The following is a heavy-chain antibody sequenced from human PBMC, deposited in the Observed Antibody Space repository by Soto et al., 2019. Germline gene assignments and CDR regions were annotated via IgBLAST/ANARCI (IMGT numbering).Heavy chain of an antibody. Sequence: ASVKVSCKASGYTFSNFAMHWVRQAPGQRLEWMGWINPGSGNTKYSQTFQGRVTITRDTSASTAYMELSSLRSEDTAVYYCARAVARGVKTIYYYYGMDVWGQGTTVTVSS. D-gene: IGHD3-10*01. CDR2: INPGSGNT. V-gene: IGHV1-3*01. CDR1: GYTFSNFA. CDR3: ARAVARGVKTIYYYYGMDV. J-gene: IGHJ6*02.